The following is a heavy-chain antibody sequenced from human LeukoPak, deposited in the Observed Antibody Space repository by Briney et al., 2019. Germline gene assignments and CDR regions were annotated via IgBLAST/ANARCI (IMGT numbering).Heavy chain of an antibody. CDR3: ARDLSGWYDY. V-gene: IGHV3-48*03. CDR2: ISSSGSSI. D-gene: IGHD6-19*01. CDR1: GFTFSGYE. Sequence: PGGSLRLSCAASGFTFSGYEMNWVRQAPGKGLEWVSYISSSGSSIYYADSVKGRFTISRDNAKNSLYLQMNSLRAEGTAVYYRARDLSGWYDYWGQGTLVTVSS. J-gene: IGHJ4*02.